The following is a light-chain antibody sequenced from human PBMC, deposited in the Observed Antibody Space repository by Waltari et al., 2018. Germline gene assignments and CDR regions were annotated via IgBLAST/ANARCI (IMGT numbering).Light chain of an antibody. Sequence: QSALTQPRSVSGSPGQSVTLSCTGTSSDIGGYNYVSWYQQHPGKVPKLILFDVTKRPPGVPGRFSGSKAGNTASLTISGLQAGDEAVYFCCSYAGKYTSVFGAGTKVTVL. CDR3: CSYAGKYTSV. V-gene: IGLV2-11*01. J-gene: IGLJ2*01. CDR2: DVT. CDR1: SSDIGGYNY.